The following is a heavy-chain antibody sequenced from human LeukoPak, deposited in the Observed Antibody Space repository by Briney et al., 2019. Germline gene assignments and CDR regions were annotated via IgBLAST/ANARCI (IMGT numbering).Heavy chain of an antibody. Sequence: PGGSLRLSCAPSGFSSSNHWMSWVRQAPGKGREWVANKKRDGSEKYYGDSVKGRFPISRDNAKNSLYLQMNSLRAEDTGVYYCARDRLDAFEIWGQGTMVTVSS. J-gene: IGHJ3*02. CDR1: GFSSSNHW. CDR3: ARDRLDAFEI. V-gene: IGHV3-7*01. CDR2: KKRDGSEK.